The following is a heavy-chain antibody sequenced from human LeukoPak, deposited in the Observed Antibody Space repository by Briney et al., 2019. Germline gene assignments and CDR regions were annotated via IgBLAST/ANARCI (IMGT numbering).Heavy chain of an antibody. J-gene: IGHJ4*02. V-gene: IGHV4-61*02. D-gene: IGHD1-26*01. CDR2: IYTSGST. CDR3: AREPVGATAPFDY. CDR1: GGSLSSGSYY. Sequence: SETLSLTCTVSGGSLSSGSYYWSWIRQPAGTGLEWIGRIYTSGSTNYNPSLKSRVTISVDTSKNQFSLKLSSVTAADTAVYYCAREPVGATAPFDYWGQGTLVTVSS.